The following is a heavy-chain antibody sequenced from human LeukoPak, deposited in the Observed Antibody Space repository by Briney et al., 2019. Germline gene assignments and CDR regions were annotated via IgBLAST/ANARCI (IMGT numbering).Heavy chain of an antibody. V-gene: IGHV4-34*01. CDR2: INHSGST. J-gene: IGHJ4*02. CDR1: GGSFSGYY. Sequence: SETLSLTCAVYGGSFSGYYWSWIRQPPGKELEWIGEINHSGSTNYNPSLKSRVTISVDTSKNQFSLKLSSVTAADTAVYYCATTGRDGYKQLIIPHRSFDYWGQGTLVTVSS. CDR3: ATTGRDGYKQLIIPHRSFDY. D-gene: IGHD5-24*01.